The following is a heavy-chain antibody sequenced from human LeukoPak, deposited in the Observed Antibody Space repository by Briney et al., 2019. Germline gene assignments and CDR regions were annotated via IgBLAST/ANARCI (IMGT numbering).Heavy chain of an antibody. CDR3: AREGGFYRPLDY. CDR1: GGSVTSTNW. D-gene: IGHD6-25*01. Sequence: SETLSLTCDVSGGSVTSTNWWTWFRQRPGKGLEWIGGVHLDGRTNYNPSLKSRLVMSADLPENHISLKLTSVTAADTAVYYCAREGGFYRPLDYSGQGTLVTVSS. V-gene: IGHV4-4*02. J-gene: IGHJ4*02. CDR2: VHLDGRT.